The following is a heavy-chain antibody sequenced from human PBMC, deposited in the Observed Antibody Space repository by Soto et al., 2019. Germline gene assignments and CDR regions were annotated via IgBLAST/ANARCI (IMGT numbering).Heavy chain of an antibody. Sequence: EVQLVESGGGLVQPGGSLRLSCAASGFAFSTYWMHWVRQAPGKGLLWVSRIKFDGSSTYYADSGRGRFTISRDDAKNTLVLQSNGLRVDDTAVYYCATGAKHIYAMDVCGQGTTVTVSS. CDR3: ATGAKHIYAMDV. CDR2: IKFDGSST. J-gene: IGHJ6*02. CDR1: GFAFSTYW. V-gene: IGHV3-74*01.